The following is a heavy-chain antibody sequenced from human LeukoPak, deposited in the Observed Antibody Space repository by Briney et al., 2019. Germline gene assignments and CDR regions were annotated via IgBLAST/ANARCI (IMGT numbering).Heavy chain of an antibody. D-gene: IGHD3-16*01. V-gene: IGHV3-48*03. Sequence: GGPLRLSCAPSGFMLSTYERNWVRHPPGRGLGWLYYFSYNGRPIYYADSVKGRFTISRDNAKNSLYLQMNSLRVEDTAVYYCARDGRWINYYEGNSPVWGQGTLVTVSS. CDR3: ARDGRWINYYEGNSPV. CDR2: FSYNGRPI. CDR1: GFMLSTYE. J-gene: IGHJ4*02.